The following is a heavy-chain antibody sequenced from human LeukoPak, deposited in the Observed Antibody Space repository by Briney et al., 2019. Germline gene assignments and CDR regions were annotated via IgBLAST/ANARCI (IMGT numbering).Heavy chain of an antibody. CDR3: ARPQTTVTTSYYYMDV. CDR1: GFTFDDYG. Sequence: GGSLRLSCAASGFTFDDYGMSWVRQAPGKGLERVSGINWNGGSTGYADSVKGRFTISRDNAKNSLYLQMNSLRAEDTALYYCARPQTTVTTSYYYMDVWGKGTTVTVSS. D-gene: IGHD4-17*01. J-gene: IGHJ6*03. CDR2: INWNGGST. V-gene: IGHV3-20*04.